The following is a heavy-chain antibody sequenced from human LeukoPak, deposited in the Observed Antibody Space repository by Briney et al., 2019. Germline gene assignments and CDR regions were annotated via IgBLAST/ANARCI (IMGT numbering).Heavy chain of an antibody. D-gene: IGHD4/OR15-4a*01. CDR3: ARAPNSFDY. Sequence: QPGGSLRLSCVTSGFTFSTYWMHWVRQAPGKGLVRVSTIAFTSSSTYYADSVKGRFTISRDNSKNTLYLQMYSLSAEDTAVYYCARAPNSFDYWGQGTLVTVSS. CDR1: GFTFSTYW. V-gene: IGHV3-23*01. CDR2: IAFTSSST. J-gene: IGHJ4*02.